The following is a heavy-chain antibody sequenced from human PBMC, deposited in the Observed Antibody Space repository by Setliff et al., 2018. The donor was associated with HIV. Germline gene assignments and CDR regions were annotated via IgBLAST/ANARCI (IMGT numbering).Heavy chain of an antibody. D-gene: IGHD6-13*01. CDR1: GVTFNTYS. CDR3: AREVASYSSRFDAFDV. Sequence: SVKVSCKTSGVTFNTYSITWVRQAPGQGLEWMGGIIPIIRSAKYAQKFQGRVTITADKSTSTAYMELSNLRSEDTAVYYCAREVASYSSRFDAFDVWGQGTTVTVSS. CDR2: IIPIIRSA. V-gene: IGHV1-69*06. J-gene: IGHJ3*01.